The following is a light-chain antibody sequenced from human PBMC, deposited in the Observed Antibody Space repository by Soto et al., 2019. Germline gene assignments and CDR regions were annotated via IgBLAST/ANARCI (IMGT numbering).Light chain of an antibody. CDR1: SSDVGGYNY. CDR2: DVS. J-gene: IGLJ2*01. V-gene: IGLV2-14*01. Sequence: ALTQPASVSGAPGQSITISCTGTSSDVGGYNYVSWYQQHPGKAPKLMIYDVSNRPSGVSNRFSGSKSGNTASLTISGLQAEDEADYYCSSYTSSSTVVFGGGTKVTVL. CDR3: SSYTSSSTVV.